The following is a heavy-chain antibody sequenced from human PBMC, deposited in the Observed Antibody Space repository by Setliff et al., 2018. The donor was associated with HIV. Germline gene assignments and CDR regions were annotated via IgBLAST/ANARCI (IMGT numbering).Heavy chain of an antibody. Sequence: ETLSLTCAVYGGSFSGYYWSWIRQPPGKGLEWVSSISSTSRYIYYADSVRGRFTISRDNSKNTLYLQMNSLRAEDTAVYYCAKNLYRSGWSPLDYGGQGTLV. D-gene: IGHD6-13*01. J-gene: IGHJ4*02. V-gene: IGHV3-21*03. CDR1: GGSFSGYY. CDR2: ISSTSRYI. CDR3: AKNLYRSGWSPLDY.